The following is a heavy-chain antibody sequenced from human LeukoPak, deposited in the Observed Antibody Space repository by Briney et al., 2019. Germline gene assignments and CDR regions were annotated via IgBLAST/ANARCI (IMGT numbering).Heavy chain of an antibody. CDR3: ARVTGYMIEDYFDY. V-gene: IGHV4-59*01. Sequence: QPSETLSLTCTVSGGSISSYYWSWIRQPPGKGLEWIGYIYYSGSTNYKPSLKSRVTISVETSKNQFSLKLRSVTAADTAVYYCARVTGYMIEDYFDYWGQGTLVTVSS. D-gene: IGHD3-22*01. CDR1: GGSISSYY. J-gene: IGHJ4*02. CDR2: IYYSGST.